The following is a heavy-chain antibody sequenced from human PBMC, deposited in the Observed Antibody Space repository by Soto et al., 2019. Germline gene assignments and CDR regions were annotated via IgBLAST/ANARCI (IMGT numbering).Heavy chain of an antibody. CDR1: GFTFSSYA. CDR3: AKAPRWTGTSRY. CDR2: ISGSGGTT. Sequence: RLSCVASGFTFSSYAMSWVRQAPGKGLEWVSAISGSGGTTYYADSVRDRFSISRGNSKNTLYLQMNSLRAEDTAVYYCAKAPRWTGTSRYWGQGTLVTVSS. V-gene: IGHV3-23*01. J-gene: IGHJ4*02. D-gene: IGHD1-7*01.